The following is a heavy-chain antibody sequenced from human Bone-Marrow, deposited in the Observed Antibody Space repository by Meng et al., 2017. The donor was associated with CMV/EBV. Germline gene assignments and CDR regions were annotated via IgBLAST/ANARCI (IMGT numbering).Heavy chain of an antibody. V-gene: IGHV3-7*01. CDR2: IKQDGSEK. CDR1: GFTFTTFW. D-gene: IGHD2-8*02. CDR3: AREVVLSG. Sequence: GESLKISCAASGFTFTTFWMTWVRQAPGKGLEWVANIKQDGSEKYYVDSVKGRFTISRDNAKNSLYLQMNSLRAEDTAVYYCAREVVLSGWGQGTLVTVSS. J-gene: IGHJ4*02.